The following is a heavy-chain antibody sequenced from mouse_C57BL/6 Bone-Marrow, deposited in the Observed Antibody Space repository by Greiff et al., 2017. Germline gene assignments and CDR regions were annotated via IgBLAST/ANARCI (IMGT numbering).Heavy chain of an antibody. CDR2: IYPGSGST. CDR1: GYTFTSYW. CDR3: ARSGYYALYYFDY. Sequence: QVQLLQSGAELVKPGASVTMSCKASGYTFTSYWITWVKQRPGQDIEWIGDIYPGSGSTNYNEKFKSKATLTVDTSSSTAYLQLSSLSSEDSAVYYCARSGYYALYYFDYWGQGTTLTVSS. V-gene: IGHV1-55*01. D-gene: IGHD3-1*01. J-gene: IGHJ2*01.